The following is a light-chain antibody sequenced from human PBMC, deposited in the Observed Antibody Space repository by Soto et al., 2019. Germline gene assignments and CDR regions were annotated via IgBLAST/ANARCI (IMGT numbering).Light chain of an antibody. J-gene: IGKJ2*01. CDR2: GAA. CDR1: QTISSY. V-gene: IGKV1-39*01. Sequence: DIQMTQSPSSLSASVGDRVTITCRASQTISSYLNWYQQKPGQAPNVLINGAASLQTGVPSRFSGSGSGTDFSLTISSLQPEDSATYHCQQSYIAPYTFGQGTKLEI. CDR3: QQSYIAPYT.